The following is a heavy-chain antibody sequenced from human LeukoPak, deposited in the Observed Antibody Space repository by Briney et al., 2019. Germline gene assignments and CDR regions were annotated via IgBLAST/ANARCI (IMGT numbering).Heavy chain of an antibody. Sequence: GGSLRLSCAASGFTFSSYSMNWVRQAPGKGLEWVSYISSSSSTIYYADSVKGRFTISRDNSKNTLYLQMNSLRAEDTAVYYCAKDSSAGRYSLDYWGQGTLVTVSS. J-gene: IGHJ4*02. D-gene: IGHD1-26*01. CDR2: ISSSSSTI. V-gene: IGHV3-48*01. CDR3: AKDSSAGRYSLDY. CDR1: GFTFSSYS.